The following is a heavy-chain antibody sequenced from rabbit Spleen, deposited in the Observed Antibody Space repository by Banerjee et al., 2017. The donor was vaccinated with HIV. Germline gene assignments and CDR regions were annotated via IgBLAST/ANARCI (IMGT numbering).Heavy chain of an antibody. CDR3: AREDVGGSYTL. CDR1: GFDFSRGYD. D-gene: IGHD1-1*01. V-gene: IGHV1S45*01. CDR2: IYTGNVKT. Sequence: QEQLVESGGGLVKPGASLTVTCTASGFDFSRGYDMCWVRQAPGKGLEWIGCIYTGNVKTYYASWAKGRFTISKTSSTTVTLQMTSLTAADTATYFCAREDVGGSYTLWGPGTLVTVS. J-gene: IGHJ6*01.